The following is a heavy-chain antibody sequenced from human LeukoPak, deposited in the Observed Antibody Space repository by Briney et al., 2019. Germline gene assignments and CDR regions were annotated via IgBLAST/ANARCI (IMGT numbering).Heavy chain of an antibody. J-gene: IGHJ4*02. CDR3: AGLVGRYSSGLYYYYFDY. CDR1: GGSISSSSYH. CDR2: MYLSGTT. V-gene: IGHV4-39*07. Sequence: SETLSLTCTVSGGSISSSSYHWGWIRQPPGKGLEWIGEMYLSGTTHSNPSVKSRVTISIDKSKNQFFLNLSSVTAADTAVYYCAGLVGRYSSGLYYYYFDYWGQGTLVTVSS. D-gene: IGHD3-22*01.